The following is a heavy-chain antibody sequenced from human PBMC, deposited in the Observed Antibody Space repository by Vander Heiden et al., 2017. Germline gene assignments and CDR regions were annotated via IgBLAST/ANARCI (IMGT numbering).Heavy chain of an antibody. CDR2: ISSGSGTAI. Sequence: EVQLVESGGGLVQPGGPLRLSCAASGFTFSSYELNWLRQAPGKGLEWVSYISSGSGTAIYYADSVKGRFTISRDNAKNSLSLQMNSLRAEDTAVYYCARERQGYSYGPLDYWGQGTLVTVSS. CDR3: ARERQGYSYGPLDY. V-gene: IGHV3-48*03. D-gene: IGHD5-18*01. J-gene: IGHJ4*02. CDR1: GFTFSSYE.